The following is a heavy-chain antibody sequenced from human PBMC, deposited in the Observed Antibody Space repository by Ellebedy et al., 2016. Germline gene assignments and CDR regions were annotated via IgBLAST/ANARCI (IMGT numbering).Heavy chain of an antibody. CDR2: IIDGRAAT. CDR1: GGTFSSYA. Sequence: SVQVSCXVSGGTFSSYAISWVRQAPGQGLEWMGAIIDGRAATNYAQKFKGRVTITADKSTSTAYMELRTLRYEDTAVYYCARDEGKKGFYDSTAFYRDALDVWGQGTMVTVSS. D-gene: IGHD2/OR15-2a*01. CDR3: ARDEGKKGFYDSTAFYRDALDV. V-gene: IGHV1-69*10. J-gene: IGHJ3*01.